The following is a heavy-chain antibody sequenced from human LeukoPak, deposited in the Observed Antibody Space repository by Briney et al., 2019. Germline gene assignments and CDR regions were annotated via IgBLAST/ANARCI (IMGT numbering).Heavy chain of an antibody. CDR3: ATYGTNWGYYFDY. CDR2: ISSDSRHI. Sequence: GGSLRLSCAASEFTFSTYSMNWVRQAPGKRLEWVSSISSDSRHIFYADSVKGRFTISRDNAKKSLYLQMNSLRAEDTAVYYCATYGTNWGYYFDYWGQGSLVTVSS. D-gene: IGHD7-27*01. CDR1: EFTFSTYS. J-gene: IGHJ4*02. V-gene: IGHV3-21*01.